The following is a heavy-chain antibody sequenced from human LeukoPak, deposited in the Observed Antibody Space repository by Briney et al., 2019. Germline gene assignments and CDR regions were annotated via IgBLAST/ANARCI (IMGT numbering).Heavy chain of an antibody. CDR1: GFTFSTYN. Sequence: GGSLRLSCAASGFTFSTYNMNWVRQAPGKGLEWVSYISSSRSAIYYADSVKGRFTISRDNAKNSLYLQMNSLRDEDTAVYYCARATYYYDSSGYYVGLGFDYWGQGTLVTVSS. J-gene: IGHJ4*02. CDR3: ARATYYYDSSGYYVGLGFDY. CDR2: ISSSRSAI. D-gene: IGHD3-22*01. V-gene: IGHV3-48*02.